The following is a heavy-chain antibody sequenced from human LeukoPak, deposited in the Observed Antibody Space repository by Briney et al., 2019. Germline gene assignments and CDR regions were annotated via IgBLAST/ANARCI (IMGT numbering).Heavy chain of an antibody. CDR2: ISAYNGNT. D-gene: IGHD4-11*01. CDR1: GYTFTSYG. J-gene: IGHJ5*02. V-gene: IGHV1-18*01. Sequence: ASVKVSCKASGYTFTSYGISWVRQAPGQGLEWMGWISAYNGNTNYAQKLQGRVTMTTDTSTSTAYMELRSLRSDDTAVYYCARQVTTAPLDRASAGWFDPWGQGTLVTVSS. CDR3: ARQVTTAPLDRASAGWFDP.